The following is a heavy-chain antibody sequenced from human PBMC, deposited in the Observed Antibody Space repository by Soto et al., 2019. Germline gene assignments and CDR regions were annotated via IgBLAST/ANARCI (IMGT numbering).Heavy chain of an antibody. D-gene: IGHD1-1*01. J-gene: IGHJ6*02. Sequence: ASVKVSCKAAGFTFTSSAVQWVRQARGQRLEWIGWIVVGSGNTNNAQKFQERVTITRDMSTSTAYMELSSLRSEDTAVYYCAADQTGTVARIPYYYYGMDVWGQGTTVTVSS. CDR2: IVVGSGNT. CDR1: GFTFTSSA. CDR3: AADQTGTVARIPYYYYGMDV. V-gene: IGHV1-58*01.